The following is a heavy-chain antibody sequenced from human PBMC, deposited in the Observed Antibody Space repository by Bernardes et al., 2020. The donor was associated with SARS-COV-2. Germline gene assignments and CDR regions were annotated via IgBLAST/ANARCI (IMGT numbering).Heavy chain of an antibody. CDR3: ARGASGVDMILVVIGFSYYFDS. V-gene: IGHV4-34*01. D-gene: IGHD3-22*01. CDR1: GGSLSDYS. CDR2: ITQSGRT. Sequence: SETLSLTCAVYGGSLSDYSWSWIRQAPGKGLEWIGEITQSGRTQYNPSLGRRLTISLDTSKNQVSLKLSSVTAADTAVYYCARGASGVDMILVVIGFSYYFDSWGQGTPVTVSS. J-gene: IGHJ4*02.